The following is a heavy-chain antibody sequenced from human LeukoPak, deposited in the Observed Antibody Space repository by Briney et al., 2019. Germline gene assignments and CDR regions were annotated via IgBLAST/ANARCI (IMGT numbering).Heavy chain of an antibody. J-gene: IGHJ6*02. CDR2: IWYDGSNK. Sequence: GGSLRLSCAASGFSFSYYNTKWVRQAPGKGLEWVAVIWYDGSNKYYADSVKGRFTISRDNSKNTLYLQMNSLRAEDTAVYYCARGLEAAGRAPYYYYGMDVWGQGTTVTVSS. V-gene: IGHV3-33*08. CDR1: GFSFSYYN. CDR3: ARGLEAAGRAPYYYYGMDV. D-gene: IGHD6-13*01.